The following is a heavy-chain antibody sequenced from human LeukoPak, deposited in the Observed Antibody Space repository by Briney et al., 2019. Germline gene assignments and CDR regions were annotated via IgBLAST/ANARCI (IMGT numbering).Heavy chain of an antibody. D-gene: IGHD3-22*01. V-gene: IGHV3-23*01. J-gene: IGHJ4*02. CDR1: GFAFSSYA. CDR3: AKDFGSGYYFDY. CDR2: ISGDGDST. Sequence: GSLRLSCAASGFAFSSYAMNWVRQVPGKGLEWVSAISGDGDSTYYADSVKGRFSISRYNSKNTVYLQINSLRGEDTAVYYCAKDFGSGYYFDYWGQGTLVTVSS.